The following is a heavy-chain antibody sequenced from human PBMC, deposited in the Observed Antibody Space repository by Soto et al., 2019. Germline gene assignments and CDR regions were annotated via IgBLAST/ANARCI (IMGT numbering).Heavy chain of an antibody. CDR1: GYTFTGYY. V-gene: IGHV1-2*02. Sequence: QVQLVQSGAEVKKPGASVKVSCKASGYTFTGYYMHWVRQAPGQGLEWMGWINPNSGGTNYEQKFQGGVTMPRATSISTAYMERSRLKSDDTAVYYCARSGDSPLYWYFDLWGRGTLVTVSS. CDR2: INPNSGGT. J-gene: IGHJ2*01. CDR3: ARSGDSPLYWYFDL. D-gene: IGHD2-21*02.